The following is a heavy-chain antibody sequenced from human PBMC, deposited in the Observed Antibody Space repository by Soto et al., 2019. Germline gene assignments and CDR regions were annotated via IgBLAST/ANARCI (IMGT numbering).Heavy chain of an antibody. CDR3: AREAPLVVVAATPATNSYYYYGMDV. D-gene: IGHD2-15*01. CDR2: IYYSGST. Sequence: NPSETLSLTCTVSGGSISSGDYYWSWIRQPPGKGLEWIGYIYYSGSTYYNPSLKSRVTISVDTSKNQFSLKLSSVTAADTAVYYCAREAPLVVVAATPATNSYYYYGMDVWGQGTTVTVSS. V-gene: IGHV4-30-4*01. CDR1: GGSISSGDYY. J-gene: IGHJ6*02.